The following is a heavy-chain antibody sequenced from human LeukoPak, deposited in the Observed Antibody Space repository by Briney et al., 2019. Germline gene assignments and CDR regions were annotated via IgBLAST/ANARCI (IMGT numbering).Heavy chain of an antibody. CDR3: ARVGSSSSFGY. Sequence: SETLSLTCTVSGGSISSGSYFWGWIRQPPGMGLQWIGSFYYSGSTYYSPSLKSRVTISVDTSNNQFSLKLSSVTAADTAVYYCARVGSSSSFGYWGQGTLVTVSS. D-gene: IGHD6-6*01. CDR2: FYYSGST. CDR1: GGSISSGSYF. V-gene: IGHV4-39*07. J-gene: IGHJ4*02.